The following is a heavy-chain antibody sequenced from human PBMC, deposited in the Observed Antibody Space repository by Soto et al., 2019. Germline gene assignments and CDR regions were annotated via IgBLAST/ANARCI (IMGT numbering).Heavy chain of an antibody. CDR3: AIGAPGLGAFDI. CDR2: IGPSDSNT. D-gene: IGHD1-26*01. CDR1: GYSLTNYW. Sequence: PGESLKISCKGSGYSLTNYWIGWARQMPGKGLGRIGPSDSNTNYSPSFQGHAAISADKSISTAYLQWTSLKASDTAMYYCAIGAPGLGAFDIWGQGTMVTVSS. J-gene: IGHJ3*02. V-gene: IGHV5-10-1*01.